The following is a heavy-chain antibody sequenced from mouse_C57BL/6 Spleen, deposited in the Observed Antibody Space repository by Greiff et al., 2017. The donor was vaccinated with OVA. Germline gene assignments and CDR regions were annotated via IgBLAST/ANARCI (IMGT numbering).Heavy chain of an antibody. CDR3: ARRGGYDYDDYYAMDY. V-gene: IGHV1-82*01. J-gene: IGHJ4*01. D-gene: IGHD2-4*01. CDR2: IYPGDGDT. Sequence: QVQLKESGPELVKPGASVKISCKASGYAFSSSWMNWVKQRPGKGLEWIGRIYPGDGDTNYNGKFKGKATLTADKSSSTAYMQLSSLTSEDSAVYFCARRGGYDYDDYYAMDYWGQGTSVTVSS. CDR1: GYAFSSSW.